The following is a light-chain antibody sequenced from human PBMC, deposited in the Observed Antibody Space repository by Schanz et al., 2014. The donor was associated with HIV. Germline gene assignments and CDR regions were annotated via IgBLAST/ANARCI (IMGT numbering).Light chain of an antibody. V-gene: IGLV2-8*01. J-gene: IGLJ1*01. CDR2: EVS. CDR3: SSYVGANNFV. CDR1: SSAVGDHNY. Sequence: QSVLTQPPSASGSPGQSVTISCTGTSSAVGDHNYVSWYQHHPGRAPKLMLYEVSKWPSGLPDRFSGSKSGNTASLTISGLQAEDEADYYCSSYVGANNFVFGTGTKLTVL.